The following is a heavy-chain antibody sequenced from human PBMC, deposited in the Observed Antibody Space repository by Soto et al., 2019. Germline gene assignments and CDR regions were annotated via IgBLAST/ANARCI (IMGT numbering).Heavy chain of an antibody. V-gene: IGHV1-69*12. CDR3: VRTFSYYYDSSGYPNWFDP. CDR1: GGTFSSYA. CDR2: IIPIFGTA. J-gene: IGHJ5*02. Sequence: QVQLVQSGAEVKKPGSSVKISCKASGGTFSSYAISWVRQAPGQGLEWMGGIIPIFGTANYAQKFQGRVTITADESTSTAYMELSSLRSEDTAVYYCVRTFSYYYDSSGYPNWFDPWGQGTLVTVSS. D-gene: IGHD3-22*01.